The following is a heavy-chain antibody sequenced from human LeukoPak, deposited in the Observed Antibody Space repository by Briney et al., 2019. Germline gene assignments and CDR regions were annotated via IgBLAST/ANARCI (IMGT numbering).Heavy chain of an antibody. CDR2: ISWNSGSI. CDR1: GFTFDDYA. Sequence: GGSLRLSCAASGFTFDDYAMHWVRQAPGKGLEWVSGISWNSGSIGYADSVKGRFTISRDNAKNSLYLQMNSLRAEDTALYYCAKALWIAVAGTSFDYWGQGTLVTVSS. D-gene: IGHD6-19*01. CDR3: AKALWIAVAGTSFDY. V-gene: IGHV3-9*01. J-gene: IGHJ4*02.